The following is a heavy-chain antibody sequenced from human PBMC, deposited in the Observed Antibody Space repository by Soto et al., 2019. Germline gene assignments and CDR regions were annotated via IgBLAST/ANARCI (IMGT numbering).Heavy chain of an antibody. CDR1: GFTFSSYG. CDR2: ISYDGSNK. CDR3: AKEIPSGWNWFDP. V-gene: IGHV3-30*18. D-gene: IGHD6-19*01. Sequence: GGALRLSCAASGFTFSSYGMHWVRQAPGKGLEWVAVISYDGSNKYYADSVKGRFTISRDNSKNTLYLQMNSLRAEDTAVYYCAKEIPSGWNWFDPWGQGTLVTVSS. J-gene: IGHJ5*02.